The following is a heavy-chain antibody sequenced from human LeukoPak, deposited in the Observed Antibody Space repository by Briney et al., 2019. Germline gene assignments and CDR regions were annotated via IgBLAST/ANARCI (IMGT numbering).Heavy chain of an antibody. CDR1: GFTFSDNS. V-gene: IGHV3-48*04. CDR2: ISSSSSTM. Sequence: HPGGSLRLSCAASGFTFSDNSMNWVRQAPGKGLEWLSYISSSSSTMYYADSVKGRFTISRDNAKNSLYLQMNSLRAEDTAVYYCAGRVGATWVDYWGQGTLVTVSS. CDR3: AGRVGATWVDY. D-gene: IGHD1-26*01. J-gene: IGHJ4*02.